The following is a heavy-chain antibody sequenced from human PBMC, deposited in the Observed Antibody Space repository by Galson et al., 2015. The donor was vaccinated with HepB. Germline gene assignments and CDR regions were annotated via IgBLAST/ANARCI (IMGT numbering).Heavy chain of an antibody. D-gene: IGHD3-3*01. V-gene: IGHV1-18*01. J-gene: IGHJ6*03. CDR2: ISAYNGNT. Sequence: SVKVSCKASGYTFTSYGISWVRQAPGQGLEWMGWISAYNGNTNYAQKLQGRVTMTTDTSTSTAYMELRSLRSDDTAVYYCARGERFLEWFCYMDVWGKGTTVTVSS. CDR3: ARGERFLEWFCYMDV. CDR1: GYTFTSYG.